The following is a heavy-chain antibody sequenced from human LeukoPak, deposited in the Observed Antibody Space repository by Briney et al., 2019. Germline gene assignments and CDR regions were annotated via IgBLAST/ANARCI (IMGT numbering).Heavy chain of an antibody. V-gene: IGHV3-66*01. CDR1: GFTVSSNY. CDR2: IYSGGST. Sequence: PGGSLRLSCAASGFTVSSNYMSWVRQAPGKGLEWVSVIYSGGSTYYADSVKGRFTISRDNSKNTLYLQMNSLRAEDTAVYYCHMVRGVAAVAEEDYWGQGTLATVSS. CDR3: HMVRGVAAVAEEDY. D-gene: IGHD3-10*01. J-gene: IGHJ4*02.